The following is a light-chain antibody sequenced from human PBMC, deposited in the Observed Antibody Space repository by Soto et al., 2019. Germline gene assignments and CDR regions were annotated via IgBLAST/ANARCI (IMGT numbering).Light chain of an antibody. Sequence: DIQMTQSPSSLSASVGDRVTITCRASQSISDYLNWYQQKPGKAPKLLIYAASSVQSGVPSRFSGSGSETDFTLTISSLQPDDSATYYWQQSFSPLWTFGQGTKVEV. V-gene: IGKV1-39*01. CDR2: AAS. CDR1: QSISDY. J-gene: IGKJ1*01. CDR3: QQSFSPLWT.